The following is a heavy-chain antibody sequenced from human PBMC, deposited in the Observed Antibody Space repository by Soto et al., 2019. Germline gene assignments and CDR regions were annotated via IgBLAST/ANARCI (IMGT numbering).Heavy chain of an antibody. D-gene: IGHD2-2*03. J-gene: IGHJ3*02. Sequence: GESLKISCKGSGYSFTSYWIAWVRQKPGKGLEWMGTFYPGDSTSTYSPSFQGQVTISVDKSISTAYLHLSSLKASDTAMYYCARIIGYCRNNDCSWTFDIWGQGTMVTVS. CDR2: FYPGDSTS. V-gene: IGHV5-51*01. CDR1: GYSFTSYW. CDR3: ARIIGYCRNNDCSWTFDI.